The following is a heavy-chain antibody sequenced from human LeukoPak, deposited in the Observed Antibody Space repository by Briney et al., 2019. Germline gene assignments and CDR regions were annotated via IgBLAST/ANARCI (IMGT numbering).Heavy chain of an antibody. CDR1: GGSFSGYY. CDR2: INHSGST. CDR3: VGAGPDDAFDI. D-gene: IGHD1-26*01. J-gene: IGHJ3*02. Sequence: SETLSLTCAVYGGSFSGYYWSWIRQPPGKGLEWIGEINHSGSTNYNPSLKSRVTISVDTSKNQFSLKLSSVTAADTAVYYCVGAGPDDAFDIWGQGTMVTVSS. V-gene: IGHV4-34*01.